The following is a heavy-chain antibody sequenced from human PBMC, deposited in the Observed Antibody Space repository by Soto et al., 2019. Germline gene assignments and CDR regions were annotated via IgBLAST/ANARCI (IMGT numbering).Heavy chain of an antibody. J-gene: IGHJ3*01. D-gene: IGHD6-13*01. Sequence: PGESLKISCAASGFTFTSHSMNWVRQAPGKGLEWVSAFSGSGGSRYYTDSVKGRFTISRDNSKNTLYLQMDSLRVEDTAVYYCAKIAAPGFDAFDVWGQGTMVTVSS. CDR3: AKIAAPGFDAFDV. CDR2: FSGSGGSR. V-gene: IGHV3-23*01. CDR1: GFTFTSHS.